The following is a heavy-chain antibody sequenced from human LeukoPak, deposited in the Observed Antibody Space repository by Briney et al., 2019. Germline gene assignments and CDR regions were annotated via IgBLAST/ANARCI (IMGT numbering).Heavy chain of an antibody. CDR1: GFTFNRYW. V-gene: IGHV3-7*05. D-gene: IGHD3-22*01. CDR3: AKDYYYDSSGRLVW. J-gene: IGHJ4*02. Sequence: TGGSLRLPCAASGFTFNRYWMSWVRQAPGKGLEWVSNIKQDGSEKYYVDSVKGRFTISRDNPKNSLYLQMNCLRAEDTDLYYFAKDYYYDSSGRLVWWGQETLVTVSS. CDR2: IKQDGSEK.